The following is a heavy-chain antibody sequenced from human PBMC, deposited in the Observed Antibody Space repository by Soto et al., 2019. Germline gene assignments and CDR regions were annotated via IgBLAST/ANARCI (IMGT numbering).Heavy chain of an antibody. V-gene: IGHV3-49*03. J-gene: IGHJ3*02. CDR1: GFTFGDYA. CDR3: TSEFRTLWFGSPDAFDI. D-gene: IGHD3-10*01. CDR2: IRSKAYGGTT. Sequence: GGSLRLSCTASGFTFGDYAMSWFRQAPGKGLEWVGFIRSKAYGGTTEYAASVKGRFTISRDDSKSIAYLQMNSLKTEDTAVYYCTSEFRTLWFGSPDAFDIWGQGTMVTVSS.